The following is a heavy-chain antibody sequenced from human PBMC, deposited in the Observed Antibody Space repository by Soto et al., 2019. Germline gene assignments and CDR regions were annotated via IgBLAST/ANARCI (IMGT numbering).Heavy chain of an antibody. J-gene: IGHJ5*02. V-gene: IGHV3-49*03. CDR1: GFTFGDYA. CDR3: TRDGQYYYDSSGYYNP. D-gene: IGHD3-22*01. CDR2: IRSKAYGGTT. Sequence: PGGSLRLSCTASGFTFGDYAMSWFRQAPGKGLEWVGFIRSKAYGGTTEYAASVKGRFTISRDDSKSIAYLQMNSLKTEDTAVYYCTRDGQYYYDSSGYYNPWGQGTLVTVSS.